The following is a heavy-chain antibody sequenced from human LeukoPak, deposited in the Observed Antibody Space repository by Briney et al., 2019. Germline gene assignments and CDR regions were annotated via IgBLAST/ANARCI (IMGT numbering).Heavy chain of an antibody. CDR1: GFTFSSYS. V-gene: IGHV3-21*01. CDR3: ARAPLTNEDY. Sequence: PGGSLRLSCAASGFTFSSYSMNWVRQAPGKGLEWVSSIGSSSSYIYYADSVKGRFTISRDNAKNSLYLQMNSLRAEDTAVYYCARAPLTNEDYWGQGTLVTVSS. J-gene: IGHJ4*02. D-gene: IGHD2-8*01. CDR2: IGSSSSYI.